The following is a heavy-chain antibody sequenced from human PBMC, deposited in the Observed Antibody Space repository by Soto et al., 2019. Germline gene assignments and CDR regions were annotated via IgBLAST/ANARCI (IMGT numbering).Heavy chain of an antibody. V-gene: IGHV3-23*01. Sequence: PGGSLRLSCAASGFTFSSYAMSWVRQAPGKGLEWVSAISGSGGSTYYADSVKGRFTISRDNSENTLYLQMNSLRAEDTAVYYCAKSNGLVVVPAALYYYYGMDVWGQGTTVTVSS. CDR2: ISGSGGST. D-gene: IGHD2-2*01. J-gene: IGHJ6*02. CDR1: GFTFSSYA. CDR3: AKSNGLVVVPAALYYYYGMDV.